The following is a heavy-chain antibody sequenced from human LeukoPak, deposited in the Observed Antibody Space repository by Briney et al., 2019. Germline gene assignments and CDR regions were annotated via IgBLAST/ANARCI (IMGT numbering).Heavy chain of an antibody. D-gene: IGHD2-2*01. CDR3: ARASRIVVVPAAILNWFDP. CDR1: GGSFSSFY. V-gene: IGHV4-34*01. J-gene: IGHJ5*02. CDR2: INQSGST. Sequence: PSETLSLTCAVYGGSFSSFYWSWIRQPPGKGLEWIGEINQSGSTNYKPSLKSRVTISVDTSKNQFSLKLSSVTAADTAVYYCARASRIVVVPAAILNWFDPWGQGTLVTVSS.